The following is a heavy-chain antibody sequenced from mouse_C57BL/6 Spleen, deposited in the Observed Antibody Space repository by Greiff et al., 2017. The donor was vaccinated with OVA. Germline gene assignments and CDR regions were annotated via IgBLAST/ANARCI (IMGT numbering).Heavy chain of an antibody. CDR3: ARSYDDGSDY. D-gene: IGHD2-4*01. CDR1: GYTFTGYW. V-gene: IGHV1-9*01. Sequence: QVQLQQSGAELMKPGASVKLSCTATGYTFTGYWIEWVKQRPGHGLEWLGEILPGSGSTNYTAKLKGKTTFTADTASNTAYMQLSSLTTEDSAIYYCARSYDDGSDYWGQGTTLTVSS. J-gene: IGHJ2*01. CDR2: ILPGSGST.